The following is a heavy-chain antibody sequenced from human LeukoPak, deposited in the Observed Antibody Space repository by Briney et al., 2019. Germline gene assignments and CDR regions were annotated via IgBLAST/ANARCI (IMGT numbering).Heavy chain of an antibody. Sequence: PSETLSLTCTVYGGSFSGYYWSWIRQPPGKGLEWIGEINHSGSTTNNQSLKSRVTISVDTSKNQVSLKMSSVTAADTAVYYCAKSGGYRLIDYRGEGALGTVSS. CDR3: AKSGGYRLIDY. CDR1: GGSFSGYY. J-gene: IGHJ4*01. D-gene: IGHD6-25*01. V-gene: IGHV4-34*01. CDR2: INHSGST.